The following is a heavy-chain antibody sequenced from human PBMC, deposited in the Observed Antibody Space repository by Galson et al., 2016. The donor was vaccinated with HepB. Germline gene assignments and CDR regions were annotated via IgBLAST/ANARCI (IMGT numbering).Heavy chain of an antibody. V-gene: IGHV3-7*01. CDR3: ARQYCSSTKCYTDVFDI. D-gene: IGHD2-2*02. CDR1: GFTFNFYW. J-gene: IGHJ3*02. Sequence: SLRLSCAVSGFTFNFYWMSWVRQASGKGLEWVANIKEDGSAKYYVDSVKGRFTISRDDARNSVYLQMNSLRAEDTAVYYCARQYCSSTKCYTDVFDIWGQGTMVTVSS. CDR2: IKEDGSAK.